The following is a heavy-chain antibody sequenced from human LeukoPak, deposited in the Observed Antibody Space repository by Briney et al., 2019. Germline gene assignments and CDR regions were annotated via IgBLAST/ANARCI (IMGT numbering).Heavy chain of an antibody. CDR2: ISAYNGNT. V-gene: IGHV1-18*01. J-gene: IGHJ4*02. CDR3: AGEDYGGNSAIDY. Sequence: GASVKVSCKASGYTFTSYGISCVRQAPGQGLEWMGWISAYNGNTNYAQKLQGRITMTTDTSTSIAYMELRSLRSDDTAVYYCAGEDYGGNSAIDYWGQGTLVTVSS. D-gene: IGHD4-23*01. CDR1: GYTFTSYG.